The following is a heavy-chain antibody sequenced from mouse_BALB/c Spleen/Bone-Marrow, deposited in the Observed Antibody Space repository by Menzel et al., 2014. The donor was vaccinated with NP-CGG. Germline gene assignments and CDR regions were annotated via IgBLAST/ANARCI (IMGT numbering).Heavy chain of an antibody. CDR2: IDPETDGT. D-gene: IGHD4-1*01. CDR1: GYTFTDYE. V-gene: IGHV1-15*01. CDR3: TRSETEPFAY. J-gene: IGHJ3*01. Sequence: VNVVESGAELVRPGASVTLSCKASGYTFTDYEMHWVKRSPVHGLEWIGAIDPETDGTAYNQKFKGKATLTADKSSSTAYMELRSLTSEDSAVYYCTRSETEPFAYWGQGTLVTVSA.